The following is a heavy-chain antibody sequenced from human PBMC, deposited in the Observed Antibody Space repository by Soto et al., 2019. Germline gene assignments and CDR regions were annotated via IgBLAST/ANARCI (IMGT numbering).Heavy chain of an antibody. CDR3: AKVPVYYVFWSGYYSAYYYGMDV. CDR1: GFTFSSYG. V-gene: IGHV3-30*02. CDR2: IWYDGSNK. D-gene: IGHD3-3*01. Sequence: GGSLRLSCAASGFTFSSYGMHWVRQAPGKGLEWVAVIWYDGSNKYYADSVKGRFTISRDNSKNTLYLQMNSLRAEDTAVYYCAKVPVYYVFWSGYYSAYYYGMDVWGQGTTVTVSS. J-gene: IGHJ6*02.